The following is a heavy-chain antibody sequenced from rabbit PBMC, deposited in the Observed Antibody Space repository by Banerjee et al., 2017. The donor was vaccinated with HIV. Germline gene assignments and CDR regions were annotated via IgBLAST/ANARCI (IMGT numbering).Heavy chain of an antibody. CDR3: YVTGGDYYNHNL. J-gene: IGHJ4*01. D-gene: IGHD8-1*01. Sequence: QLVESGGGLVQPGGSLTLSCKASGFDFSTYYMTWVRQAPGKGLEWIGYIDPVFDSTYYASWVNGRFTISSHNAQNTLYLQLNSLTAADTATYFCYVTGGDYYNHNLWGPGTLVTVS. CDR1: GFDFSTYY. CDR2: IDPVFDST. V-gene: IGHV1S7*01.